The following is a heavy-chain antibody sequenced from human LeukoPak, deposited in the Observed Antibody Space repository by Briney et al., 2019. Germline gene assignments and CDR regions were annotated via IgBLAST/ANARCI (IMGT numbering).Heavy chain of an antibody. CDR3: ARSYYYDSSGYYGWFDP. V-gene: IGHV4-31*03. Sequence: SETLSLTCTVSGGSISSGGYYWSWIRQHPGKGLEWIGYIYYSGSTYYNPSLKSRVTISVDTPKNQFSLKLSSVTAADTAVYYCARSYYYDSSGYYGWFDPWGQGTLVTVSS. CDR1: GGSISSGGYY. CDR2: IYYSGST. D-gene: IGHD3-22*01. J-gene: IGHJ5*02.